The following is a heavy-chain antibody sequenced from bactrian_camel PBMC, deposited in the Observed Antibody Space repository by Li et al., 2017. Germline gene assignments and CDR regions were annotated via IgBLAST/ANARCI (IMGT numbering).Heavy chain of an antibody. J-gene: IGHJ4*01. V-gene: IGHV3S6*01. CDR2: SRDGEGTL. CDR1: GYTVSRYC. Sequence: HVQLVESGGGSVQAGGSLRLSCEVSGYTVSRYCVGWLRQAPGKEREGVGSRDGEGTLYYADSVVGRFTISRDNAKNTLYPEMNNLKPEDTAMYYCAAASTPEESIIRWVPMDHFNYWGQGTQVTVS. D-gene: IGHD5*01. CDR3: AAASTPEESIIRWVPMDHFNY.